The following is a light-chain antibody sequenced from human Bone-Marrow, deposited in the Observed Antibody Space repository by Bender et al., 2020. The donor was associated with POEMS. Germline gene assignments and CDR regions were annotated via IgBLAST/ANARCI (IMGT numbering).Light chain of an antibody. CDR1: NIGSKT. Sequence: SYVLSQSPSVSLAPGQTATITCGGYNIGSKTVHWYQQKPGQAPVLVVSEDSDRPSGIPERFTGSNSGSTATLTISRVEAEDEADYYCQVWDSNFDHVVFGPGTKVTVL. J-gene: IGLJ1*01. V-gene: IGLV3-21*02. CDR2: EDS. CDR3: QVWDSNFDHVV.